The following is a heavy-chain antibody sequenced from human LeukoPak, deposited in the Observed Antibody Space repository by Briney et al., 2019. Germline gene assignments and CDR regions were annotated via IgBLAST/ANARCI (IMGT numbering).Heavy chain of an antibody. J-gene: IGHJ6*03. CDR3: ARNLDYYYMDV. CDR2: IYSGGST. CDR1: GFTVSSNY. V-gene: IGHV3-66*02. Sequence: GGSLRLSCAASGFTVSSNYMSWVRQAPGKGLEWVSVIYSGGSTYYADSVKGRFTISRDNSKNTLYLQMNSLRAEDAAVYYCARNLDYYYMDVWGRGTTVTVSS.